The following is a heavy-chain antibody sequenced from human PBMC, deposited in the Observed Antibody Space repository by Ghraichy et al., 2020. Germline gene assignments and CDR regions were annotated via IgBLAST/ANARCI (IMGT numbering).Heavy chain of an antibody. D-gene: IGHD2-21*02. CDR2: ISSSSSYI. J-gene: IGHJ4*02. CDR1: GFTFSSYS. CDR3: ARSPCGGDCYSAYDY. V-gene: IGHV3-21*01. Sequence: LSLTCAASGFTFSSYSMNWVRQAPGKGLEWVSSISSSSSYIYYADSVKGRFTISRDNAKNSLYLQMNSLRAEDTAVYYCARSPCGGDCYSAYDYWGQGTLVTVSS.